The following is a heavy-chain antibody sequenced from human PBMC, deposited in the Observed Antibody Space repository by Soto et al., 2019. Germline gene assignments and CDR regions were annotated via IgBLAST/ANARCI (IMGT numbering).Heavy chain of an antibody. CDR2: ISGSGGRT. CDR3: AKGSSGWYERFDY. D-gene: IGHD6-19*01. CDR1: GFTFSSYA. Sequence: EVQLLESGGGLVQPGGSLRLSCAASGFTFSSYAMSWVRQAPGKGLEWVSAISGSGGRTYYADSVKGRFTISRDNSKNTLYLQMNSLRAEDTAVYYCAKGSSGWYERFDYWGQGTLVTVSS. V-gene: IGHV3-23*01. J-gene: IGHJ4*02.